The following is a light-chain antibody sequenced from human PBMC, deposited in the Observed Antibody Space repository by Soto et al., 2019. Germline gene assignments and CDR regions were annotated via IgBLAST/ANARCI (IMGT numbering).Light chain of an antibody. CDR2: EVS. CDR3: SSYSISTAYL. J-gene: IGLJ1*01. Sequence: QSVLTQPASVSGSPGQSITISCTGTSRDVGGYDYVSWYQLRPGKAPKLMVFEVSNRPSGVSYRFSGSKSGNTASLTISGLQAEDEADYFCSSYSISTAYLFGTGTKVTVL. CDR1: SRDVGGYDY. V-gene: IGLV2-14*01.